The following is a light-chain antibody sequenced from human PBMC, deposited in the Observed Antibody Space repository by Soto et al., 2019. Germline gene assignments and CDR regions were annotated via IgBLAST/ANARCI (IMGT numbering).Light chain of an antibody. J-gene: IGLJ2*01. CDR3: SSYTSSITLV. V-gene: IGLV2-14*01. Sequence: QPVLTQPASVSGSPGQSITISCTGTSSDVGGYNYVSWYQQHPGKAPKLMIYDVNNRPSGVSNRFSGSKSGNTASLTISGLQAEDEGDYYCSSYTSSITLVFGGGTKLTVL. CDR1: SSDVGGYNY. CDR2: DVN.